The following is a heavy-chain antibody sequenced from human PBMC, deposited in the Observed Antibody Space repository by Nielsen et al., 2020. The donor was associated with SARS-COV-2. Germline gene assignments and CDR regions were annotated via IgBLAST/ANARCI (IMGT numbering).Heavy chain of an antibody. V-gene: IGHV1-69*13. J-gene: IGHJ5*02. Sequence: SVKVSCKASGGNFSSYAISWVRQAPGQGPEWMGGIIPFFGTARYAQKFQGRVTINADESTSTAYMELSSLISEDTAVYYCATLGVWSGYYNGRDWLDPWGQGTLVTVSS. CDR3: ATLGVWSGYYNGRDWLDP. CDR2: IIPFFGTA. CDR1: GGNFSSYA. D-gene: IGHD3-3*01.